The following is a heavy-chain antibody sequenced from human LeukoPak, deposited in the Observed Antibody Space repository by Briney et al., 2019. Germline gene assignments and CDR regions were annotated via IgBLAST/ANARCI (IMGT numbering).Heavy chain of an antibody. Sequence: SETLSLTCTVSGGSISSYYWSWIRQPPGKGLEWIGYIYHSGSTYYNPSLKSRVTISVDRSKNQFSLKLSSVTAADTAVYYCARGVVSGTYAKYYYYMDVWGKGTTVTVSS. D-gene: IGHD1-7*01. V-gene: IGHV4-59*12. CDR1: GGSISSYY. CDR2: IYHSGST. CDR3: ARGVVSGTYAKYYYYMDV. J-gene: IGHJ6*03.